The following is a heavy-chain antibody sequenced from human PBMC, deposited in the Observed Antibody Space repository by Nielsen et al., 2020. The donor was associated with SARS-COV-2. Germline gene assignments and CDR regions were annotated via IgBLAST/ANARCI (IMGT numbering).Heavy chain of an antibody. V-gene: IGHV3-9*01. CDR2: ISWNSGSI. Sequence: SLKISCAASGFTFDDYAMHWVRQAPGKGLEWVSGISWNSGSIGYADSVKGRFTISRDNAKNSLYLQMNSLRAEDTALYYCARALFDPWGQGTLVTVSS. CDR3: ARALFDP. CDR1: GFTFDDYA. J-gene: IGHJ5*02.